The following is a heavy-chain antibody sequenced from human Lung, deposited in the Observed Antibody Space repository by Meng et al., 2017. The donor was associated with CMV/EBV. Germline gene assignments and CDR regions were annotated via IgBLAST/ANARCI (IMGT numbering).Heavy chain of an antibody. CDR3: ARGKGSYYYYDGMDV. D-gene: IGHD5-18*01. CDR2: MNPNSGNT. J-gene: IGHJ6*02. CDR1: GYTFTSYD. Sequence: SVKVSXKASGYTFTSYDINWVRQATGQGLEWMGWMNPNSGNTGYAQKFQGRVTMTRNTSISTAYMELSSLRSEETAVYYCARGKGSYYYYDGMDVWGQGTXVTVSS. V-gene: IGHV1-8*01.